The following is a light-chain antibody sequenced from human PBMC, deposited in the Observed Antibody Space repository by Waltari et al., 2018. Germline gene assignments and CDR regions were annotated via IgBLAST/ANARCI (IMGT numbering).Light chain of an antibody. CDR1: QSISTF. Sequence: DIQMTQSPSSLSASVGDRVTITCRASQSISTFLNWYQQKPGKAPKLLIYAASTLQIGVPSRFSGSGSGTDFTLTISSLQPEDFATFFCQQTSSTPSTFGQGTNLEIK. CDR3: QQTSSTPST. J-gene: IGKJ2*02. CDR2: AAS. V-gene: IGKV1-39*01.